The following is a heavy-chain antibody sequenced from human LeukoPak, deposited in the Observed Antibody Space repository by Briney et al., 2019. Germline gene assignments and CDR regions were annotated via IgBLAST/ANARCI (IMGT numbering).Heavy chain of an antibody. CDR3: ARWGRDGYRGAFDY. V-gene: IGHV3-30*04. CDR2: ISYDGSNK. D-gene: IGHD5-24*01. CDR1: GFTFSSYA. J-gene: IGHJ4*02. Sequence: PGGSLRLSCAAAGFTFSSYAMHWVRQAPGKGLEWVAVISYDGSNKYYADSVKGRFTISRDNSKNTLYLQMNSLRAEDTAVYYCARWGRDGYRGAFDYWGQGTLVTVSS.